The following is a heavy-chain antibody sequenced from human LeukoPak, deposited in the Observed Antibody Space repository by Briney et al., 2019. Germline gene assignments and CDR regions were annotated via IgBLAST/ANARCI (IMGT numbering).Heavy chain of an antibody. Sequence: GGSLRLSRAASGFIFSSYWMSWVRQAPGKGLEWVANIKQDGSEKYYVDSVKGRFTISRDNAKNSLYLQMNSLRAEDTAMYFCVRDVGAVRGEVYFDYWGQGTLVTVSS. CDR3: VRDVGAVRGEVYFDY. CDR1: GFIFSSYW. J-gene: IGHJ4*02. CDR2: IKQDGSEK. D-gene: IGHD3-10*01. V-gene: IGHV3-7*01.